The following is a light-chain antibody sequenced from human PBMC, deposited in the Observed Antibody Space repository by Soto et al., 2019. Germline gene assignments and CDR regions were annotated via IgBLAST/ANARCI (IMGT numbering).Light chain of an antibody. J-gene: IGLJ1*01. CDR3: QSYDSSLSGV. Sequence: VLTQPPSVSGAPGQSVTISCTGSSSNIGAGYDVHWYQQFPGTAPKLLIYGNSNRPSGVPDRFSGSKSGTSASLAITGLQAEDEADYYCQSYDSSLSGVFGSGTKLTVL. V-gene: IGLV1-40*01. CDR2: GNS. CDR1: SSNIGAGYD.